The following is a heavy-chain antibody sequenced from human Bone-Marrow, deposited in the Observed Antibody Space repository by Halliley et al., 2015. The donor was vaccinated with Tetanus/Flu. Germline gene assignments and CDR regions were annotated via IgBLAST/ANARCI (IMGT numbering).Heavy chain of an antibody. D-gene: IGHD3-10*01. V-gene: IGHV3-7*01. CDR3: ARNGLLWFGEFSVYWHFDV. J-gene: IGHJ2*01. Sequence: SLRLSCAASGFTFSTYAMHWVRQAPGRGLEWLANIRQDGGEQHYADSVRGRFTISRDNDKNLLFLEMNSLTDEDTAVYSCARNGLLWFGEFSVYWHFDVWGRGTQVTVSS. CDR2: IRQDGGEQ. CDR1: GFTFSTYA.